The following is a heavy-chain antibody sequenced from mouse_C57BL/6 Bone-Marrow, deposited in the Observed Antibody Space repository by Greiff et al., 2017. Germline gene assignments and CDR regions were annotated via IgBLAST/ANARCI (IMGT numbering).Heavy chain of an antibody. CDR2: IDPNSGGT. V-gene: IGHV1-72*01. D-gene: IGHD3-2*02. CDR3: ARWAAQATTWFAY. CDR1: GYTFTSYW. Sequence: QVQLQQPGAELVKPGASVKMSCKASGYTFTSYWMHWVKQRPGRGLEWIGRIDPNSGGTKYNEKFKSKATLTVDKPSSTAYMQLSILTSEDSAVYYSARWAAQATTWFAYWGQGTLVTVSA. J-gene: IGHJ3*01.